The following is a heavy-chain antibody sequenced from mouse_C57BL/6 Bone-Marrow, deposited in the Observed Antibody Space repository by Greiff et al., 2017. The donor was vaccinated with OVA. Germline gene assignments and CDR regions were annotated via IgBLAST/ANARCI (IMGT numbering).Heavy chain of an antibody. CDR1: GYTFTDYE. Sequence: VQLQQSGAELVRPGASVTLSCKASGYTFTDYEMHWVKQTPVHGLEWIGAIDPETGGTAYNQKFKGKAILTADKSSSTASLELRSLTSTDSAVDYCTEEYGSSYYWYFDVWGTGTTVTVSS. J-gene: IGHJ1*03. V-gene: IGHV1-15*01. CDR3: TEEYGSSYYWYFDV. D-gene: IGHD1-1*01. CDR2: IDPETGGT.